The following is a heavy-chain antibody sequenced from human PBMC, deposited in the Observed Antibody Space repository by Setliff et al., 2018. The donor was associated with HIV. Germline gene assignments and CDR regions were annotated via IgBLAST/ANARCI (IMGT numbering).Heavy chain of an antibody. Sequence: SETLSLTCSVSGGSISSHYWGWIRQPPGRGLEWIGYIMYNEGNNFNPSLKSRVTISVDTSKNELSLRLSSVTAADSAVYYCARVGHTRGYSGYDVYYYYMGVWGEGTTVTVSS. CDR3: ARVGHTRGYSGYDVYYYYMGV. D-gene: IGHD5-12*01. CDR2: IMYNEGN. V-gene: IGHV4-59*11. CDR1: GGSISSHY. J-gene: IGHJ6*03.